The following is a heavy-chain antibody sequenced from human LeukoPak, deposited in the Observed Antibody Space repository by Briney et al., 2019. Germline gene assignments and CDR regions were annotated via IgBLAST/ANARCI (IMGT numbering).Heavy chain of an antibody. Sequence: GRSLRLSCAASGFTFDDYAMHWVRQAPGKGLEWVSGISWNSGSIDYADSVKGRFTSSRDNSKNSLYLQMNSLRTEDTALYYCAKDNTMSSSGYFTYFDYWGQGTLVTVSS. V-gene: IGHV3-9*01. CDR3: AKDNTMSSSGYFTYFDY. D-gene: IGHD3-22*01. J-gene: IGHJ4*02. CDR2: ISWNSGSI. CDR1: GFTFDDYA.